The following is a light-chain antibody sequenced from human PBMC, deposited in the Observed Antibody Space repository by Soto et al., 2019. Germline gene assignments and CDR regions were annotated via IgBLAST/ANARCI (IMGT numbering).Light chain of an antibody. J-gene: IGKJ4*01. V-gene: IGKV3D-20*02. CDR3: QQRSNWPPLT. CDR1: QSVSSSY. CDR2: GAS. Sequence: EIVLTQSPGTLSLSPGDRATLSCRASQSVSSSYLAWYQQKPGQAPGLLIYGASSRATGIPDRFSGSGSGTDFTLTISRLEPEDFAVYYCQQRSNWPPLTFGGGTK.